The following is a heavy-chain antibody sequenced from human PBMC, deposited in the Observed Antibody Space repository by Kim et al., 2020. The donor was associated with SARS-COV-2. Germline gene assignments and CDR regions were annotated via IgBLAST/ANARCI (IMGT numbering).Heavy chain of an antibody. D-gene: IGHD5-12*01. CDR2: IIPIFGTA. Sequence: SVKVSCKASGGTFSSYAISWVRQAPGQGLEWMGGIIPIFGTANYAQKFQGRVTITADESTSTAYMELSSLRSEDTAVYYCARERWGDDSGYDWDWFDPWGQGTLVTVSS. CDR3: ARERWGDDSGYDWDWFDP. V-gene: IGHV1-69*13. J-gene: IGHJ5*02. CDR1: GGTFSSYA.